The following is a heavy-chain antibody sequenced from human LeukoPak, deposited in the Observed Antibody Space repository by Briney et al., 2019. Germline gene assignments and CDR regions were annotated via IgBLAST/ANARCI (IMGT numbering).Heavy chain of an antibody. CDR1: GFTFSSYA. D-gene: IGHD4-17*01. V-gene: IGHV3-23*01. CDR2: ISGSGGST. J-gene: IGHJ4*02. Sequence: GGFLRLSCAASGFTFSSYAMSWVRQAPGKGLEWVSIISGSGGSTYYADSVKGRFTISRDNSKNTLYLQMNSLRAEDTAVYYCAKAKEDGDYFDYWGQGTLVTVSS. CDR3: AKAKEDGDYFDY.